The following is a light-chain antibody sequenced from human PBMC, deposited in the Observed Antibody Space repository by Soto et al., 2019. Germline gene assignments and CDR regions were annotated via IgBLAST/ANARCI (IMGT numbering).Light chain of an antibody. V-gene: IGKV3-20*01. CDR1: QSVSSSY. CDR2: GAS. Sequence: EIVLTQSPGTLSLSPGERATLSCRASQSVSSSYLAWYQQKPGQAPRLLIYGASSRATGIPDRFSGSGSGTDFTLTISRLEPEDCAVYYCQQYGRSLWTFGQGTKVEIK. J-gene: IGKJ1*01. CDR3: QQYGRSLWT.